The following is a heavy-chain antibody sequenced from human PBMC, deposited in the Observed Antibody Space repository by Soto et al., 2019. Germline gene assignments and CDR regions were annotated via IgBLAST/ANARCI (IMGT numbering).Heavy chain of an antibody. J-gene: IGHJ4*02. Sequence: TLSLTCTVSGGSISSGDYYWSWIRQPPGKGLEWIGYIYYSVSTYYNPSLKSRVTISVDTSNNQFSLKLSSVTAAYTAVYYCARTNIAGTFYFDYWGQGTLVTVSS. CDR3: ARTNIAGTFYFDY. CDR1: GGSISSGDYY. D-gene: IGHD6-13*01. V-gene: IGHV4-30-4*01. CDR2: IYYSVST.